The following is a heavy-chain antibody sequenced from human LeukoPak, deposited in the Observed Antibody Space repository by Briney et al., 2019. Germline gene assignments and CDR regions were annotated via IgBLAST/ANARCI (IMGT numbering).Heavy chain of an antibody. V-gene: IGHV3-7*01. Sequence: GGSLRLSCVVSRFTFSNYWMSWVRQAPGKGLEWVANINQDGSKKVYADSMKGRFTISRDNAKESLYLQLNSLRADDTAVYYCAKWGPHCVGDYCPALDSWGQGTLVTVSS. CDR3: AKWGPHCVGDYCPALDS. J-gene: IGHJ4*02. CDR2: INQDGSKK. D-gene: IGHD1-26*01. CDR1: RFTFSNYW.